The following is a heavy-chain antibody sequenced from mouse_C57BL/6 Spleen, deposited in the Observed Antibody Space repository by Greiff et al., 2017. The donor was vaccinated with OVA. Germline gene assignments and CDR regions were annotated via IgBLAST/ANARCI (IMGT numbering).Heavy chain of an antibody. V-gene: IGHV7-3*01. J-gene: IGHJ2*01. CDR2: IRTKANGYTT. CDR1: GFTFTDYY. D-gene: IGHD1-1*01. Sequence: EVQLVESGGGLVQPGGSLSLSCAASGFTFTDYYMSWVRQPPGKALEWLGFIRTKANGYTTEYSASVKGRFTISRDNSQSILYLQMNALRAEDSATYYCARYPYYSGSLDYWGQGTTLTVSS. CDR3: ARYPYYSGSLDY.